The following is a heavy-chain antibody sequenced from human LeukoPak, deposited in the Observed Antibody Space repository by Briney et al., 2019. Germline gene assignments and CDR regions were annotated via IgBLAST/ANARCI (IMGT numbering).Heavy chain of an antibody. CDR1: GFTFSSYA. D-gene: IGHD2-2*01. CDR2: ISGSGGST. Sequence: GGSLRLSCAASGFTFSSYAMSWVRQAPGKGLEWDSAISGSGGSTYYADSVKGRFTISRDNSKNTLYLQMNSLRAEDTAVYYCAKEHCSSTSCYYNWFDPWGQGTLVTVSS. J-gene: IGHJ5*02. CDR3: AKEHCSSTSCYYNWFDP. V-gene: IGHV3-23*01.